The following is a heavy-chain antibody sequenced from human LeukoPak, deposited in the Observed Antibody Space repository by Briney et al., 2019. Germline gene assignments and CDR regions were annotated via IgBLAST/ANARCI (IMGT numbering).Heavy chain of an antibody. Sequence: GGSLRLSCAASGFTFSSYAMSWVRQAPGKGLEWVSAISGSGGSTYYADSVKGRFTISRDNSKNTLYLQMNSLRAEDTAVYYCAKVAVAGTYYSYGMDVWGQGTTVTVSS. CDR3: AKVAVAGTYYSYGMDV. V-gene: IGHV3-23*01. D-gene: IGHD6-19*01. CDR1: GFTFSSYA. CDR2: ISGSGGST. J-gene: IGHJ6*02.